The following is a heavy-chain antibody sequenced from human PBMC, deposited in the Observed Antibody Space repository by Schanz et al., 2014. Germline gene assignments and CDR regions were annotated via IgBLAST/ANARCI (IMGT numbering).Heavy chain of an antibody. CDR2: IIPIVDIT. D-gene: IGHD3-22*01. Sequence: QVQLVQSGAEVKKPGSSVKVSCKASGYTFTSHGISWVRQAPGQGLEWMGRIIPIVDITNYAQKFQGRVTNTADKSTSTAYMELSSLRSEDTAMYYCARDYYDSSGYYYCDYWGQGTLVTVSS. CDR3: ARDYYDSSGYYYCDY. V-gene: IGHV1-69*04. J-gene: IGHJ4*02. CDR1: GYTFTSHG.